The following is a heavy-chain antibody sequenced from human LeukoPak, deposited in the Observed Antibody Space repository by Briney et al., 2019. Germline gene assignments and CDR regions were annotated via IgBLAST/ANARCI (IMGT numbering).Heavy chain of an antibody. CDR1: GGSISSYY. CDR2: IYTSEST. J-gene: IGHJ3*02. CDR3: AGVPHDYGDYVAFDI. V-gene: IGHV4-4*07. D-gene: IGHD4-17*01. Sequence: SETLSLTCTVSGGSISSYYWSWIRQPAGKGLEWIGRIYTSESTNYNPSLKSRVTMSIDTSKNQFSLKLSSVTAADTAVYYCAGVPHDYGDYVAFDIWGRGTMVTVSS.